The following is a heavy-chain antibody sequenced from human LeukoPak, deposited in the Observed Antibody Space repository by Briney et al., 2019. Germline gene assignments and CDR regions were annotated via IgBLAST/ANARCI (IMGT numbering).Heavy chain of an antibody. J-gene: IGHJ4*02. D-gene: IGHD6-19*01. CDR3: ARDGYSSGWAHAIDY. CDR1: GFTFEGYG. V-gene: IGHV3-20*04. CDR2: INWNGGST. Sequence: GGSLRLSCAASGFTFEGYGMSWVRQGPGKGLEWVSGINWNGGSTGYADSVKGRFTISRDNAKNSLYLQVNSLRAEDTALYYCARDGYSSGWAHAIDYWGQGTLVTVSS.